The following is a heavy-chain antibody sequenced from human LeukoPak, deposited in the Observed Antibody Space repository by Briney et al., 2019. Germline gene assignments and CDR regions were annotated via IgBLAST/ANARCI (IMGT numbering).Heavy chain of an antibody. D-gene: IGHD3-10*01. CDR2: IYYSGST. CDR1: GGSTSSSSYY. CDR3: AAKYIGTMVRGVIDY. V-gene: IGHV4-39*07. J-gene: IGHJ4*02. Sequence: SETLSLTCTVSGGSTSSSSYYWGWIRQPPGKGLEWIGSIYYSGSTYYNPSLKSRVTISVDTSKNQFSLKLSSVTAADTAVYYCAAKYIGTMVRGVIDYWGQGTLVTVSS.